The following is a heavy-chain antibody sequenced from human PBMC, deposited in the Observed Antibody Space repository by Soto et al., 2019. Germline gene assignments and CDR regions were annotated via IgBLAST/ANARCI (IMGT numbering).Heavy chain of an antibody. CDR3: VRGGGCGQFDY. D-gene: IGHD2-21*01. Sequence: QIKLVESGGGLVKPGGSLRLSCAASGFTFSDFYMTWVRQAPGKGLEWLSYISINSNHKEYGDSVKGRHTISRDNAKNSLHLQMNSLRADDTAGYYCVRGGGCGQFDYWGQGTLVTVSS. CDR1: GFTFSDFY. V-gene: IGHV3-11*06. J-gene: IGHJ4*02. CDR2: ISINSNHK.